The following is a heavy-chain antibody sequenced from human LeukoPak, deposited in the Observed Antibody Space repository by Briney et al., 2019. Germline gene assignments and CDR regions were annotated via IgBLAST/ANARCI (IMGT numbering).Heavy chain of an antibody. CDR2: IYHSGST. CDR3: ASAEPRGIIWYPY. CDR1: GASISSNNW. V-gene: IGHV4-4*02. Sequence: PSGTLSLTCAVSGASISSNNWWWSWVRQPPGKGLEWIGEIYHSGSTNCNPSLKSRVTMSVDKSKNQFSLWLSSVTAADTAVYYCASAEPRGIIWYPYWGQGTLVTVSS. D-gene: IGHD6-13*01. J-gene: IGHJ4*02.